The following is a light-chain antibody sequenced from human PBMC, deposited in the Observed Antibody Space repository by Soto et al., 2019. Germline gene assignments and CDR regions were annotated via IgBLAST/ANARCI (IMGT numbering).Light chain of an antibody. Sequence: QSVLTQPPSASGTPGQRVTISCSGGSSNIGSNTVNWYQQLPGTAPKLFIYIDNQRPSGVPDRFSGSKSGTSASLTISGLQAEDEADYYCSSYTSTSTRVFGTGTKLTVL. CDR3: SSYTSTSTRV. J-gene: IGLJ1*01. CDR1: SSNIGSNT. CDR2: IDN. V-gene: IGLV1-44*01.